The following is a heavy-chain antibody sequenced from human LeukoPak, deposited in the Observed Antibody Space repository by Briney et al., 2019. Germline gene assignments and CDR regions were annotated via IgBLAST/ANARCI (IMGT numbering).Heavy chain of an antibody. CDR1: GFTFSSYE. D-gene: IGHD3-22*01. Sequence: PGGSLRLSCAASGFTFSSYEMNWVRQAPGKGLEWVSYISSSGSTIYYADSVKGRSTISRDNAKNSLYLQMNSLRAEDTAVYYCARDKSNYYDSSGQDYYYYMDVWGKGTTVTVSS. CDR3: ARDKSNYYDSSGQDYYYYMDV. CDR2: ISSSGSTI. J-gene: IGHJ6*03. V-gene: IGHV3-48*03.